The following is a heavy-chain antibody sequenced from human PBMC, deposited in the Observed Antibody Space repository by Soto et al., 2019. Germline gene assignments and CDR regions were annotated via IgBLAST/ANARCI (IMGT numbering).Heavy chain of an antibody. CDR2: IFASSTTN. CDR1: GFTFSSYS. V-gene: IGHV3-48*04. D-gene: IGHD3-9*01. CDR3: ARDRDWAFDY. J-gene: IGHJ4*02. Sequence: EVQLVESGGGSVQPGGSLRLSCVASGFTFSSYSMVWVRQAPGKGLEWVSYIFASSTTNYYADSVKGRFTVSRDNTQNSLFLLMNSLRAEDTAVHYCARDRDWAFDYWGQGTLVTVSS.